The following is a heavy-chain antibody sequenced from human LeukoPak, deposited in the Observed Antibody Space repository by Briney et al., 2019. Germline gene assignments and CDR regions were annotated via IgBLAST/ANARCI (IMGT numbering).Heavy chain of an antibody. J-gene: IGHJ5*02. CDR2: INHSGST. CDR1: GGSFSGYY. V-gene: IGHV4-34*01. CDR3: ARGVRYCSSTSCLNWFDR. Sequence: PSVTLSLTCAVYGGSFSGYYWSWIPQPPGKGLEGIVEINHSGSTNYNPSLKSRVTISVDTAKNQFSLKLSCVAAADTAVYSCARGVRYCSSTSCLNWFDRWGERSLVTAYS. D-gene: IGHD2-2*01.